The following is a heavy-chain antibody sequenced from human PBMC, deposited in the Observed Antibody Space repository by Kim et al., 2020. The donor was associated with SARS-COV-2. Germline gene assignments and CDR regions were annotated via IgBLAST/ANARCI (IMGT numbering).Heavy chain of an antibody. D-gene: IGHD3-22*01. J-gene: IGHJ3*02. CDR3: AGGSHYYDSSGVAFDI. V-gene: IGHV3-11*06. Sequence: SVRGRFTISRANAKNSLYLQMTSLRVEDTAVYYCAGGSHYYDSSGVAFDIWGQGTMVTVSS.